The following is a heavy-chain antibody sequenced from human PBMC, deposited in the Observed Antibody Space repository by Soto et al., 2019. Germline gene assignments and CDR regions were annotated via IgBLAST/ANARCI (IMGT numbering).Heavy chain of an antibody. V-gene: IGHV4-39*01. J-gene: IGHJ5*02. CDR3: ARGGGSTFNWFDP. CDR1: GGSISSFNYF. D-gene: IGHD2-15*01. CDR2: LYYSGNT. Sequence: QLQLQESGPGLVKPSETLSLTCTVSGGSISSFNYFWGWIRQPPGKGLEWIGSLYYSGNTYYNPSLQSRVTISVDTSKKQCTLTLRSVTAADTAVYYCARGGGSTFNWFDPWVQGTLVTVSP.